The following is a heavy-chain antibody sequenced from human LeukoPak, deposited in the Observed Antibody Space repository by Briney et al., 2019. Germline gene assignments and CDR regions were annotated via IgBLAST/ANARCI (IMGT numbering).Heavy chain of an antibody. Sequence: GGSLRLSCAASGFTFSSYWMHWVRQAPGKGLVWVSRINSDGSSTSYADSVKGRFTISRDNAKNTLYLQMNSLRAEGTAVYYCARDHRYFDWLSDAAHDAFDIWGQGTMVTVSS. CDR1: GFTFSSYW. D-gene: IGHD3-9*01. V-gene: IGHV3-74*01. J-gene: IGHJ3*02. CDR3: ARDHRYFDWLSDAAHDAFDI. CDR2: INSDGSST.